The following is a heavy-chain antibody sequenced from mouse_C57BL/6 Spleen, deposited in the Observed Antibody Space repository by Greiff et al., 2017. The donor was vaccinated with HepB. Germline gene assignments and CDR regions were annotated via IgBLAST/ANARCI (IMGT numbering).Heavy chain of an antibody. V-gene: IGHV6-3*01. CDR3: TARDYDVAYAMDY. J-gene: IGHJ4*01. CDR1: GFTFSNYW. CDR2: IRLKSDNYAT. Sequence: DVKLVESGGGLVQPGGSMKLSCVASGFTFSNYWMNWVRQSPEKGLEWVAQIRLKSDNYATHYAESVKGRFTISRDDSKSSVYLQMNNLRAEDTGIYYCTARDYDVAYAMDYWGQGTSVTVSS. D-gene: IGHD2-4*01.